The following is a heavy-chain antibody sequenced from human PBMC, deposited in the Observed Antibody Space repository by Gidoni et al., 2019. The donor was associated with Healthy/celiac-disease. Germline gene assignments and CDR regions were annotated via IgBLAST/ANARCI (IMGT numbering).Heavy chain of an antibody. D-gene: IGHD6-19*01. Sequence: VSSNSAAWNWIRQSPSRGLEWLGRTYYRSKWYNDYAVSVKSRITINPDTSKNQFSLQLNSVTPEDTAVYYCARGGIAVAVLATIWFDPWGQGTLVTVSS. V-gene: IGHV6-1*01. J-gene: IGHJ5*02. CDR1: VSSNSAA. CDR3: ARGGIAVAVLATIWFDP. CDR2: TYYRSKWYN.